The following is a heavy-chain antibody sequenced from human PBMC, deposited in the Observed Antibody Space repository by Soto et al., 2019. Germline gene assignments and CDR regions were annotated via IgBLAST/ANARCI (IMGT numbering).Heavy chain of an antibody. CDR2: ISGSGGST. CDR3: ARFYYDSSGYLPSPYYYYYGMDV. Sequence: HPGGSLRLSCAVSGFTFSNYAMSWVRQVPGKGLEWVSAISGSGGSTYYADSVKGRFTISRDNSKNTLYLQMNSLRAEDTAVYYCARFYYDSSGYLPSPYYYYYGMDVWGQGTTVTVSS. CDR1: GFTFSNYA. D-gene: IGHD3-22*01. J-gene: IGHJ6*02. V-gene: IGHV3-23*01.